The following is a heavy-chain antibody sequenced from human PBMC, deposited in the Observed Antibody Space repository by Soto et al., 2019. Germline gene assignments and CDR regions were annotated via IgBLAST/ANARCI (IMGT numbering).Heavy chain of an antibody. CDR2: IYYSGST. CDR3: ARLQAAAGDNDLIFYY. V-gene: IGHV4-59*08. J-gene: IGHJ4*02. CDR1: GGSISSYY. Sequence: SETLSLTCTVSGGSISSYYWSWIRQPPGKGLEWIGYIYYSGSTNYNPSLKSRVTISVDTSKNQFSLKLSSVTAADTAVYYCARLQAAAGDNDLIFYYCGQGTLVTVSS. D-gene: IGHD6-13*01.